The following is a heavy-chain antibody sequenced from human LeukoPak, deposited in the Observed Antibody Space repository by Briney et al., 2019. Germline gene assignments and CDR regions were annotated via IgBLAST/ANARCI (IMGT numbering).Heavy chain of an antibody. V-gene: IGHV1-69*13. CDR2: IIPIFGTA. CDR1: GGTFSSYA. J-gene: IGHJ6*03. D-gene: IGHD3-10*01. Sequence: GASVKVSCKASGGTFSSYAISWVRQAPGQGLEWMGGIIPIFGTANYAQKFQGRVTITADESTSTAYMELSSLRSEDTAVYYCARDSHRGSSGTDLYYYYMDVWGKGTTVTISS. CDR3: ARDSHRGSSGTDLYYYYMDV.